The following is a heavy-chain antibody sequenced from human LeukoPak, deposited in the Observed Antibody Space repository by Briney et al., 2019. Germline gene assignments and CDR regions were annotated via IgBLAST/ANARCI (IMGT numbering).Heavy chain of an antibody. D-gene: IGHD3-10*01. CDR1: GYTFTTYG. CDR2: INAYNGNT. J-gene: IGHJ6*02. CDR3: ARDGSGSWMTV. Sequence: ASVKVSCKASGYTFTTYGISWVRQAPGQGLEWMGWINAYNGNTNYAQRFQGRVTTTTDTSTSTAYMELRSLRSDGTAVYYCARDGSGSWMTVWGQGTTVTVSS. V-gene: IGHV1-18*01.